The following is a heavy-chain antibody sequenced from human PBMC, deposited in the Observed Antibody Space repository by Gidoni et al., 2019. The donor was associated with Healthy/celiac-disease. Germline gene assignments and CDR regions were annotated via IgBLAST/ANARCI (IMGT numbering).Heavy chain of an antibody. CDR3: ARDHYDSSGYYYDY. J-gene: IGHJ4*02. Sequence: EVQLVESGGGLVQPGGSLRLSCAASGFTFSSYSMNWVRQAPGKGLEWVSYISSSSSTIYYADSVKGRFTISRDNAKNSLYLQMNSLRDEDTAVYYCARDHYDSSGYYYDYWGQGTLVTVSS. D-gene: IGHD3-22*01. V-gene: IGHV3-48*02. CDR1: GFTFSSYS. CDR2: ISSSSSTI.